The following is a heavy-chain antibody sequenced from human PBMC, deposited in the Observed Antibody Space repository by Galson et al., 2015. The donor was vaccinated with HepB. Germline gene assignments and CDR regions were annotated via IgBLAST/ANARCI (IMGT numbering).Heavy chain of an antibody. J-gene: IGHJ3*02. CDR3: ARGRNYCGGDCYTDDAFDI. CDR1: GYTFTSYG. D-gene: IGHD2-21*01. CDR2: ISAYNGNT. V-gene: IGHV1-18*01. Sequence: SVKVSCKASGYTFTSYGISWVRQAPGQGLEWTGWISAYNGNTNYAQKLQGRVTMTTDTSTSTAYMELRSLRSDDTAVYYCARGRNYCGGDCYTDDAFDIWGQGTMVTVSS.